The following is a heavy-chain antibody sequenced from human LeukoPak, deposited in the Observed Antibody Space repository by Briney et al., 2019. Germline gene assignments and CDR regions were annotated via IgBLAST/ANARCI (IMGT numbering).Heavy chain of an antibody. CDR1: GFTFSSYA. Sequence: GGSLRLSCAASGFTFSSYAMHWVRQAPGKGLEYVSAISSNGGSTYYANSVKGRFTISRDNSKNTLYLQMGSLRAEDMAVYYCARRVSSTSCYTCFSYYYMDVWGKGTTVTVSS. D-gene: IGHD2-2*02. CDR2: ISSNGGST. V-gene: IGHV3-64*01. J-gene: IGHJ6*03. CDR3: ARRVSSTSCYTCFSYYYMDV.